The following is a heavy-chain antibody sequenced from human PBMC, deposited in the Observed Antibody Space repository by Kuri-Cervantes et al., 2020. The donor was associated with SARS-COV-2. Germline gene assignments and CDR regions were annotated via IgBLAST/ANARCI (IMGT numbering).Heavy chain of an antibody. D-gene: IGHD1-26*01. CDR3: ARVKAVVGATELRHDRLGLDY. V-gene: IGHV1-24*01. CDR1: GYTLTELS. J-gene: IGHJ4*02. Sequence: ASVKVSCKVSGYTLTELSMHWARQAPGKGLEWMGGFDPEDGETIYAQKFQGRVTMTTDTLRTTAFMELRSLRSDDTAVYYCARVKAVVGATELRHDRLGLDYWGQGTLVTVSS. CDR2: FDPEDGET.